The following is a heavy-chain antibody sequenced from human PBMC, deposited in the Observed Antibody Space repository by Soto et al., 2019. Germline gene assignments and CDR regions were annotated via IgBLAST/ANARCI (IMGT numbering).Heavy chain of an antibody. Sequence: QVQLVQSGAEVRKPGASVKVSCKASGYTFTHFDINWVRQAPGHGLEWMGWMNPDSGKTAYAEKFRGRVTMTRNNSMSTAYMELTSMTAEDTAVYYCARAPDYGDFGRWFDPWGQGTQVIVSS. CDR2: MNPDSGKT. V-gene: IGHV1-8*01. CDR1: GYTFTHFD. J-gene: IGHJ5*02. CDR3: ARAPDYGDFGRWFDP. D-gene: IGHD4-17*01.